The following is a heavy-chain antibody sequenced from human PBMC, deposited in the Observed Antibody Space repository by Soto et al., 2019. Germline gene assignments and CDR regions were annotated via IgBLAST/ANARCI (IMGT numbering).Heavy chain of an antibody. CDR2: ISGSDGKT. J-gene: IGHJ4*02. Sequence: GGSLRLSCAASGFSFISYAMSWVRQAPGKGLEWVSTISGSDGKTFYADSVKGRFSISRDTSKNMLYLQMNNLRGDDTAVYYCVRGSYLDYWGQGTRVTVYS. CDR3: VRGSYLDY. D-gene: IGHD3-16*01. CDR1: GFSFISYA. V-gene: IGHV3-23*01.